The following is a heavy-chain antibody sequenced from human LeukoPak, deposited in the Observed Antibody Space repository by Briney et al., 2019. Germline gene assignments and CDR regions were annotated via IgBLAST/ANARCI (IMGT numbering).Heavy chain of an antibody. CDR3: ARVCWGRTFDY. CDR2: ISNDGSTT. J-gene: IGHJ4*02. D-gene: IGHD7-27*01. Sequence: GGSLRLSCAASGFTFSTFWMHWVRQTPGKGLVWVSRISNDGSTTHYADSVKGRFTISRDNAKNTLFLHMNSLRAEDTAVYYCARVCWGRTFDYWGQGTLVTVSS. CDR1: GFTFSTFW. V-gene: IGHV3-74*01.